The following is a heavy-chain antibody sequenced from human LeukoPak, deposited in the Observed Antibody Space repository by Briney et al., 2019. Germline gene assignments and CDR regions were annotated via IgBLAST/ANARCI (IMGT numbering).Heavy chain of an antibody. CDR1: GFTFSNTW. CDR3: TTVGYDSSGYYSYYFDY. J-gene: IGHJ4*02. D-gene: IGHD3-22*01. V-gene: IGHV3-15*07. CDR2: IKSKTDGGTT. Sequence: GGSLRLSCAASGFTFSNTWMNWVRQAPGKGLEWVGRIKSKTDGGTTDYAAPVKGRFTISRDDSKNTLYLQMNSLKTKDTAVYYCTTVGYDSSGYYSYYFDYWGQGTLVTVSS.